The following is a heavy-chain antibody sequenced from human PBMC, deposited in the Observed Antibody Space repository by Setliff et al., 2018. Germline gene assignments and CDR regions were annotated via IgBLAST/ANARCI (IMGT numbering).Heavy chain of an antibody. CDR2: IRNKAYGGTT. CDR3: VRDSPSSLYNFWSGCSDY. Sequence: PGGSLRLSCATSGFTFSNYYMTWVRQAPGKGLEWVGFIRNKAYGGTTWYADSVRGRFTISRDNAKNTLFLQMNSLRTDDTAVFYCVRDSPSSLYNFWSGCSDYWGQGTLVTVSS. D-gene: IGHD3-3*01. V-gene: IGHV3-11*04. CDR1: GFTFSNYY. J-gene: IGHJ4*02.